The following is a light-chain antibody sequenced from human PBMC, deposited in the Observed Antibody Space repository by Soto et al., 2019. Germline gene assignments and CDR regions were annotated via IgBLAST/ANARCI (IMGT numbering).Light chain of an antibody. CDR1: SSDVGGYDY. CDR3: SSYTGGNPSYV. CDR2: EVT. V-gene: IGLV2-8*01. Sequence: QSVLTQTPSASGSPGQSVTISYTGTSSDVGGYDYVSWYQQHPGKAPKLMIYEVTIRPSGVSDRFSGSKSGNTASLTVSGLQAEDEADYYCSSYTGGNPSYVFGTGTKVTVL. J-gene: IGLJ1*01.